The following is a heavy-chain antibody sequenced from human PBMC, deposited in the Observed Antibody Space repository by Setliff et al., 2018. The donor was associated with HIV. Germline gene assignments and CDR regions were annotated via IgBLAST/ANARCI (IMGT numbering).Heavy chain of an antibody. CDR2: VYYTGST. V-gene: IGHV4-59*12. CDR3: ARSKTFYDFWGGYYTHGAFKI. D-gene: IGHD3-3*01. CDR1: GGFISSYY. J-gene: IGHJ3*02. Sequence: SETLSLTCSISGGFISSYYWTWIRQAPGKGLEWIGHVYYTGSTNYNPSVKSRVTISVDTSKNQFSLKLTSVTAADTAVYYCARSKTFYDFWGGYYTHGAFKIWGLGTMVTVSS.